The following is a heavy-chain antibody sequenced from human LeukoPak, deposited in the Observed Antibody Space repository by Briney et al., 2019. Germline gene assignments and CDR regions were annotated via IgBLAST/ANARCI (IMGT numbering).Heavy chain of an antibody. CDR1: GGSISSGGYS. J-gene: IGHJ5*02. Sequence: PSETLSLTCAVSGGSISSGGYSWSWIRQPPGKGLEWIGYIYHSGSTYYNPSLKSRVTISVDRSKNQFSRKLSSVTAADTAVYYCARVSGDYENWCDPWGQGTLVTVSS. V-gene: IGHV4-30-2*01. CDR3: ARVSGDYENWCDP. D-gene: IGHD4-17*01. CDR2: IYHSGST.